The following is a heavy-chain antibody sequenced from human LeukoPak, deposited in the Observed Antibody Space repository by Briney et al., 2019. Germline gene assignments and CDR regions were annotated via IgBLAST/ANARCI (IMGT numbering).Heavy chain of an antibody. CDR3: ARAHPYYYDSSGYYYFDY. CDR1: GGSTSSYY. Sequence: PSETLSLTCTVSGGSTSSYYWSWIRQPPGKGLEWIGYIYYSGSTNYNPSLKSRVTISVDTSKNQFSLKLSSVTAADTAVYYCARAHPYYYDSSGYYYFDYWGQGTLVTVSS. D-gene: IGHD3-22*01. CDR2: IYYSGST. J-gene: IGHJ4*02. V-gene: IGHV4-59*01.